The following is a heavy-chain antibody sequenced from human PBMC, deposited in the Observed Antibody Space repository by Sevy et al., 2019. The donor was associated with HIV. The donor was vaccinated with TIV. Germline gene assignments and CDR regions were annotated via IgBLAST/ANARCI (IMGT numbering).Heavy chain of an antibody. Sequence: SETLSLTCTVSGGSINNYFWSWIRQPPGKGLEWIGYIYYSGSTNYNPSLKSRVTISVDTSKNQLSLKLSSVTAADTAVYYCARGSIGVVGDFDYWGQGTLVTVSS. CDR1: GGSINNYF. J-gene: IGHJ4*02. V-gene: IGHV4-59*01. CDR3: ARGSIGVVGDFDY. CDR2: IYYSGST. D-gene: IGHD6-19*01.